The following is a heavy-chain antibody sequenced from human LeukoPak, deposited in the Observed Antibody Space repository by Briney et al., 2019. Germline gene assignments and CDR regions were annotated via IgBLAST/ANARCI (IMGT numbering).Heavy chain of an antibody. CDR1: GFTFSDYY. CDR3: ASLYGDYPTYYYGMDV. D-gene: IGHD4-17*01. V-gene: IGHV3-11*01. J-gene: IGHJ6*02. CDR2: ISSGGITI. Sequence: PGGSLRLSCAASGFTFSDYYMTWIRQAPGKGLEWVSYISSGGITIYYADSVKGRFTISRDNAKNSLFLQMNSLRAEDTAVYYCASLYGDYPTYYYGMDVWGQGTTVTVSS.